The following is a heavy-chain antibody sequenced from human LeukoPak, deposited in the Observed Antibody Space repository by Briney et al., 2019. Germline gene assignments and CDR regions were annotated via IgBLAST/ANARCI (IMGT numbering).Heavy chain of an antibody. D-gene: IGHD6-19*01. Sequence: GGSLRLSCEASGFSFSIYGMSWVRQAPGKGLEWVSVISGSGDSTYYADSVKGRFTISRDNSKNTLYLQMNSLRAEDTAVYYCAKDITVAVTPFYFNYWGQGTLVTVSS. CDR1: GFSFSIYG. J-gene: IGHJ4*02. CDR2: ISGSGDST. V-gene: IGHV3-23*01. CDR3: AKDITVAVTPFYFNY.